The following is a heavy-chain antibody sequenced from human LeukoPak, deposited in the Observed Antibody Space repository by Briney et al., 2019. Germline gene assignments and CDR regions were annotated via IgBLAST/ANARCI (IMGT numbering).Heavy chain of an antibody. CDR1: GFMFHDYA. D-gene: IGHD6-19*01. CDR2: ISGDGGST. J-gene: IGHJ4*02. V-gene: IGHV3-43*02. Sequence: GRSLRLSCAAPGFMFHDYAIHWVRQAPAKGLEWVSLISGDGGSTFYADSVKGRFTISRDNSKNSLYLQMNSLRSDDTALYYCARESESSGWYDYWGQGTLVTVSS. CDR3: ARESESSGWYDY.